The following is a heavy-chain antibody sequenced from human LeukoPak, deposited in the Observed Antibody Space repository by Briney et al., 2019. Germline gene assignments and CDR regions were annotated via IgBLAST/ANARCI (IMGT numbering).Heavy chain of an antibody. D-gene: IGHD3-22*01. CDR2: IIPIFGTA. CDR3: ARDLSSKSGYYDSSGYFDY. CDR1: GGTFSSYA. V-gene: IGHV1-69*01. J-gene: IGHJ4*02. Sequence: SVKVSCKASGGTFSSYAISWVRQAPGQGLEWMGGIIPIFGTANYAQKFQGRVTITADESTSTAYMELSSLRSEDTAVYYCARDLSSKSGYYDSSGYFDYWGQGTLVTVSS.